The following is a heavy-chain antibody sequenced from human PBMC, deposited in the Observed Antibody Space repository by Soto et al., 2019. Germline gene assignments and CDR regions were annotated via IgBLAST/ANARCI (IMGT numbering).Heavy chain of an antibody. V-gene: IGHV1-18*01. D-gene: IGHD3-22*01. J-gene: IGHJ4*02. CDR3: ARDYYDSSGYYYDY. CDR1: GYTFTSYG. CDR2: ISAYNVNT. Sequence: GASVKVSCKASGYTFTSYGISWVRQAPGQGLEWMGWISAYNVNTNYAQKLQGRVTMTTDTSTSTAYMELRSLRSDDTAVYYCARDYYDSSGYYYDYWGQGTLVTVSS.